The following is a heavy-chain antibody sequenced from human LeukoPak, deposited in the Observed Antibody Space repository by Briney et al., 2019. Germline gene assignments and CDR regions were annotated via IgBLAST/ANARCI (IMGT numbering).Heavy chain of an antibody. CDR1: GFTFSSYG. CDR3: AKDLKAGDGIWLSDC. D-gene: IGHD3-22*01. Sequence: GGSLRLSCAASGFTFSSYGMSWVRQAPGKGLEWVSAISGSGGSTYYADAVKGRFSISRDNSKNTLYLQMNSLRAEDTAVYYCAKDLKAGDGIWLSDCWGQGTLVTVSS. J-gene: IGHJ4*02. V-gene: IGHV3-23*01. CDR2: ISGSGGST.